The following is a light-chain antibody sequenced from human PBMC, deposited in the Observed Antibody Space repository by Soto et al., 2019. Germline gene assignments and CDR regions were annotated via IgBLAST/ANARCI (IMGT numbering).Light chain of an antibody. CDR1: ISNIGTNY. CDR2: RDN. J-gene: IGLJ1*01. CDR3: AAWDDTVRSYV. Sequence: QSVLTQPPSVSGTPGQRVTISCSEGISNIGTNYVHWFQQLPGTAPKVLSNRDNQRPSGVPDRFSGSKSGTSASLAISGLQSEDEAEYYCAAWDDTVRSYVFGTGTKLTVL. V-gene: IGLV1-47*01.